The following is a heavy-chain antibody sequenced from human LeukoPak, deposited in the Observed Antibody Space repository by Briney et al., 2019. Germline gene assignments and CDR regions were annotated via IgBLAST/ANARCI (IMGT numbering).Heavy chain of an antibody. D-gene: IGHD5-24*01. CDR3: AKNPRRDGSPESD. V-gene: IGHV3-23*01. CDR1: GFTFSSYA. CDR2: ISGSGGTT. J-gene: IGHJ4*02. Sequence: GGSLRLSCAASGFTFSSYAMSWVRQAPGKGLEWVSGISGSGGTTNYADSVKGRFTISRDNSKNTLYVQMNSLRAEDTAVYYCAKNPRRDGSPESDWGQGTLVTVSS.